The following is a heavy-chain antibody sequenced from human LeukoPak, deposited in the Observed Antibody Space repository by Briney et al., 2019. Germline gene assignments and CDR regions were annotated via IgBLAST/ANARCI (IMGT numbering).Heavy chain of an antibody. Sequence: GGSLRLSCAASGFTFSNAWMSWVRQAPGKGLEWVGRIKSKTDGGTTDYAAPVKGRFTISRDDSKNTLYLQMNSLKTEDTAVYCCTTDLDSSVSLLFDYWGQGTLVTVSS. V-gene: IGHV3-15*01. CDR1: GFTFSNAW. J-gene: IGHJ4*02. CDR3: TTDLDSSVSLLFDY. CDR2: IKSKTDGGTT. D-gene: IGHD6-25*01.